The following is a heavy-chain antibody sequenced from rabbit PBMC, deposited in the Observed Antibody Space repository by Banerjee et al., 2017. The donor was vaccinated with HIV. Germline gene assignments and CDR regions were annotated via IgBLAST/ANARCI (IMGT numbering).Heavy chain of an antibody. Sequence: QSLEESGGDLVKPGASLTLTCTASGFTFSSTYWICWVRQAPGKGLEWIACVYAGSSGNIHYASWAKGRFTISKTSSTTVTLQMTSLTAADTATYFCAREPAVGGLWGQGTLVTVS. CDR3: AREPAVGGL. V-gene: IGHV1S40*01. D-gene: IGHD5-1*01. J-gene: IGHJ4*01. CDR1: GFTFSSTYW. CDR2: VYAGSSGNI.